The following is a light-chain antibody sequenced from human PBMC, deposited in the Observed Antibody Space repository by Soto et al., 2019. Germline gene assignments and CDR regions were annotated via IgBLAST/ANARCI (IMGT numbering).Light chain of an antibody. J-gene: IGLJ1*01. CDR3: SSYTSSNTYV. V-gene: IGLV2-18*02. CDR2: DVS. Sequence: QSALTQPPSVSGSPGHSVAISCTGTNSDVGSYNRVSWYQQPPGSAPKLMIYDVSNRPSGVPDRFSGSKSGNAASLTISGLQAEDEADYYCSSYTSSNTYVFGTGTKVTVL. CDR1: NSDVGSYNR.